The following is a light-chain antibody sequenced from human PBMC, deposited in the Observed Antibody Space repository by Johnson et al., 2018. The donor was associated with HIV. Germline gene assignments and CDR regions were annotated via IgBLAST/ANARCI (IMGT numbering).Light chain of an antibody. V-gene: IGLV1-51*02. CDR1: SSNIGNNY. CDR2: KND. J-gene: IGLJ1*01. Sequence: QSVLTQPPSVSAAPGQKVTISCSGSSSNIGNNYVSWYQQLPGTAPKLLIYKNDKRPSGIPDRFSGSKSGTSATLGITGLQTGDEADYYCGTWDSSLSAYVFATGTKVTVL. CDR3: GTWDSSLSAYV.